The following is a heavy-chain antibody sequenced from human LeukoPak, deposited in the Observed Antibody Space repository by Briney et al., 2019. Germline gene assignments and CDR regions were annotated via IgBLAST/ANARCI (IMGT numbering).Heavy chain of an antibody. CDR1: GGSVSSGSYY. CDR3: ARFQQLGPYYYYGMDV. CDR2: IYYRGST. V-gene: IGHV4-61*01. D-gene: IGHD6-6*01. J-gene: IGHJ6*02. Sequence: SETLSLTCTVSGGSVSSGSYYWSWIRQPPGKGLEWIGYIYYRGSTNYNPSLKSRVTMSVDTSKNQFSLKLSSVTAADTAVYYCARFQQLGPYYYYGMDVWGQGTTVTVSS.